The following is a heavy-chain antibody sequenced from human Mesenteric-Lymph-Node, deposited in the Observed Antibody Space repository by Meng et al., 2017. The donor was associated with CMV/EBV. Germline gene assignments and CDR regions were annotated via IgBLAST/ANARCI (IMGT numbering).Heavy chain of an antibody. CDR3: AKSRSSTPGIVDD. CDR1: GVSVTSGAYH. CDR2: IYGTGIT. J-gene: IGHJ4*02. D-gene: IGHD2/OR15-2a*01. V-gene: IGHV4-61*08. Sequence: GEREGSGSGLVKASGSLSLTCSVAGVSVTSGAYHWGWIRRSPGKGLGWIGYIYGTGITIYNPSLKSRVTILLETSKNQFSLKLNSVTTADTAVYYCAKSRSSTPGIVDDWGQGTLVTVSS.